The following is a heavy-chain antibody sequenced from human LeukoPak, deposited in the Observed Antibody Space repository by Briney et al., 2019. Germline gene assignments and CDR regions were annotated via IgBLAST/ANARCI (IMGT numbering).Heavy chain of an antibody. V-gene: IGHV1-18*01. Sequence: ASVKVSCKASGYTFTSYGISWVRQAPGQGLEWMGWISAYNGNTNYAQKLQGRVTMTTDTSTSTAYMGLSSLRSEDTAVYYCANSGGGSYEDWFDPWGQGTLVTVSS. J-gene: IGHJ5*02. CDR1: GYTFTSYG. D-gene: IGHD1-26*01. CDR2: ISAYNGNT. CDR3: ANSGGGSYEDWFDP.